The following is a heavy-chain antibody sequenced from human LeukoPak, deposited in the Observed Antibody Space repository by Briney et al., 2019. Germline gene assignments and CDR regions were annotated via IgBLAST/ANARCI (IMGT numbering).Heavy chain of an antibody. CDR1: GFTFSSYS. V-gene: IGHV3-21*01. CDR3: ARLWFGELAGGDVRDY. Sequence: GGSLRLSCAASGFTFSSYSMNWVRQAPGKGLEWVSSISSSSSYIYYADSVKGRFTISRDNAKNSLYLQMNSLRAEDTAVYYYARLWFGELAGGDVRDYWGQGTLVTVSS. D-gene: IGHD3-10*01. CDR2: ISSSSSYI. J-gene: IGHJ4*02.